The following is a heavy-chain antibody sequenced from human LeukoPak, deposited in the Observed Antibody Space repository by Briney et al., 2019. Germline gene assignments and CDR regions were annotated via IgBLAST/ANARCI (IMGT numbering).Heavy chain of an antibody. D-gene: IGHD3-22*01. V-gene: IGHV1-69*05. CDR3: ASAFSSGYYYLDY. CDR1: GGTFSSYA. Sequence: GSSVKVSCKASGGTFSSYAISWVRQAPGQGLEWMGGIIPIFGTANYAQKLQGRVTVTTDESTSTAYMEPSSLRSEDTAVYYCASAFSSGYYYLDYWGQGTLVTVSS. J-gene: IGHJ4*02. CDR2: IIPIFGTA.